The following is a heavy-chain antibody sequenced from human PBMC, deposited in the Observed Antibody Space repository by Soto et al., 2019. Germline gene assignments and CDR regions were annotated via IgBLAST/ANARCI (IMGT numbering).Heavy chain of an antibody. V-gene: IGHV4-59*08. D-gene: IGHD1-26*01. J-gene: IGHJ4*02. Sequence: SETLSLTCTVSGGSISTYYWSWIRQPPGKGLEWIGYIYYSGTTSYNPSLMRRVTISVDASKSQFSLKLTSVTAADTAVYYCARLQANGTGSLPFDYWGQGILVTVSS. CDR1: GGSISTYY. CDR3: ARLQANGTGSLPFDY. CDR2: IYYSGTT.